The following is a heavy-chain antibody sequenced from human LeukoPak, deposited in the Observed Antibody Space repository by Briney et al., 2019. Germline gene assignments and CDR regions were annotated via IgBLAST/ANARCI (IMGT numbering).Heavy chain of an antibody. J-gene: IGHJ6*02. CDR1: GYSFTSYW. Sequence: GESLKISCKGSGYSFTSYWIGWVRQMPGKDLEWMGIIYPGDSDTRYSPSFQGQVTISADKSISTAYLQWSSLKASDTAMYYCARLSYDFWSGYPYGMDVWGQGTTVTVSS. D-gene: IGHD3-3*01. CDR3: ARLSYDFWSGYPYGMDV. CDR2: IYPGDSDT. V-gene: IGHV5-51*01.